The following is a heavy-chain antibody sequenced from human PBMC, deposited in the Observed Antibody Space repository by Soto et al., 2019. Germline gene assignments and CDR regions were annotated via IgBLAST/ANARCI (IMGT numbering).Heavy chain of an antibody. CDR3: ARGKGGIAVAHFDY. Sequence: QVQLQESGPGLVKPSQTLSLTCTVSGGSISSGGYYWSWIRQHPGKGLEWIGYIYYSGSTYYNPSLKSRFTISVGTSKNQFSLKLSSVTAADTAVYYCARGKGGIAVAHFDYWGQGTLVTVSS. J-gene: IGHJ4*02. CDR2: IYYSGST. CDR1: GGSISSGGYY. V-gene: IGHV4-31*03. D-gene: IGHD6-19*01.